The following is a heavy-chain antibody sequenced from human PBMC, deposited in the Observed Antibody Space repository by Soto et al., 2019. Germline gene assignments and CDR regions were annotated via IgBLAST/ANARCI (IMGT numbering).Heavy chain of an antibody. CDR1: GGSISSGDYY. CDR2: IYYSGST. Sequence: PSETLSLTCTVSGGSISSGDYYWSWIRQPPGKGLEWIGYIYYSGSTYYNPSLKSRVTISVDTSKNQFSLKLSSVTAADTAVYYCASEGSSSLFDYWGQGTLVTVSS. J-gene: IGHJ4*02. D-gene: IGHD6-6*01. V-gene: IGHV4-30-4*01. CDR3: ASEGSSSLFDY.